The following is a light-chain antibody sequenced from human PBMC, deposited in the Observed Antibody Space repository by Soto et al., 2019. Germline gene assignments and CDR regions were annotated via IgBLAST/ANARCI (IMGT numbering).Light chain of an antibody. CDR1: QNVGGS. Sequence: VMTQSPSTLSVSPGERATLSCRASQNVGGSVAWYQQKPGQAPRLLIYRASTRATGIPARFSGSGSGTEFTRTISSLQSEDFAIYYCQKSRTFAQGTKLEIK. J-gene: IGKJ2*01. CDR2: RAS. V-gene: IGKV3-15*01. CDR3: QKSRT.